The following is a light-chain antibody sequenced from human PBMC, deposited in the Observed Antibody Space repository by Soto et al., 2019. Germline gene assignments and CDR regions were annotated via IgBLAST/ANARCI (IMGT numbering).Light chain of an antibody. CDR2: DAS. CDR1: QTIERW. Sequence: DIQMTQSPSTLSASVGDRVTITCRASQTIERWLAWYQQKPGKAPKLLLYDASSLESGVPSRFSGSGSGTEFTLTISSLQPDDFATYFCQQFKSGTWTFGQGTKVDI. V-gene: IGKV1-5*01. J-gene: IGKJ1*01. CDR3: QQFKSGTWT.